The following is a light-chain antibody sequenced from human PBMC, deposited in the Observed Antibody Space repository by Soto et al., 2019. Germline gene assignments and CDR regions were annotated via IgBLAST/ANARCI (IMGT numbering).Light chain of an antibody. J-gene: IGKJ1*01. CDR2: DAS. CDR3: QQYDVHPKT. V-gene: IGKV1-5*01. CDR1: ENIKNW. Sequence: DVQMTQSPSTLAASXGDRVTITXXASENIKNWLAWYQQTPGKAPKVLISDASRLETGVPSRFSGSGYGTDFTLTITSLQTDDFGTYHCQQYDVHPKTFGQGTKVDIK.